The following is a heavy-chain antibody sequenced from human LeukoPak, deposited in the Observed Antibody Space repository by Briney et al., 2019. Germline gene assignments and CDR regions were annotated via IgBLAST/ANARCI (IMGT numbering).Heavy chain of an antibody. CDR2: INHSGSTS. CDR3: ARTITVAGTSRAEYFQH. Sequence: SETLSLTCAVYGESFSGYFWNWIRQPPGKGLEWIGEINHSGSTSNHNPSLKSRVTMSVDTSKNQFSLKLSSVTAADTAVYYCARTITVAGTSRAEYFQHWGQGTLVTVSS. V-gene: IGHV4-34*01. CDR1: GESFSGYF. D-gene: IGHD6-19*01. J-gene: IGHJ1*01.